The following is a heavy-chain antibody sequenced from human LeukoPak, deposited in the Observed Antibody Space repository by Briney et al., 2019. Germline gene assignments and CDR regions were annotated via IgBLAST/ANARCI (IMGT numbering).Heavy chain of an antibody. Sequence: SETLSLTCSVSGYSISSGYYWDWIRQPPGKALEWIGNIFYSGSTYYSPSLKSRVTISLDTSRNQFSLKLNSVTAADTAVYYCAKSNGYGLIDIWGQGTMVTVSS. CDR1: GYSISSGYY. CDR2: IFYSGST. J-gene: IGHJ3*02. CDR3: AKSNGYGLIDI. V-gene: IGHV4-38-2*02. D-gene: IGHD3-22*01.